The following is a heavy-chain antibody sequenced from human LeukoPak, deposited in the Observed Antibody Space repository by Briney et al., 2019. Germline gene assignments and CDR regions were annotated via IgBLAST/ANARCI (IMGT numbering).Heavy chain of an antibody. J-gene: IGHJ6*04. CDR1: GGSISSYY. Sequence: PSETLSLTCTVSGGSISSYYWSWIRQPPGKGLEWIGYIYYSGSTNYNPSLKSRVTISVDTPKNQFSLKLSSVTAADTAVYYCARANLDYYYGMDVWGKGTTVTVSS. CDR3: ARANLDYYYGMDV. V-gene: IGHV4-59*01. CDR2: IYYSGST.